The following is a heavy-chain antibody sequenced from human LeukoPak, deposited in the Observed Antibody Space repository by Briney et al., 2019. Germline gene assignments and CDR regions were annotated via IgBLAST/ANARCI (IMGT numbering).Heavy chain of an antibody. D-gene: IGHD1-26*01. J-gene: IGHJ4*02. CDR3: ARGFPGLVGATAGSDY. CDR1: GFTFSSYA. CDR2: ISSNGGST. Sequence: GGSLRLSCAASGFTFSSYAMHWVRQAPGKGLEYVSAISSNGGSTYYANSVKDRYTISRDNSKNTLYLQMGSLRAEDMAVYYCARGFPGLVGATAGSDYWGQGTLVTVSS. V-gene: IGHV3-64*01.